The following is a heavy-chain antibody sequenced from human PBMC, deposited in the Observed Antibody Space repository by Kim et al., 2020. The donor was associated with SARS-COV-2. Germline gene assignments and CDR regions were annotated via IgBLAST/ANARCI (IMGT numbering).Heavy chain of an antibody. V-gene: IGHV3-21*01. CDR2: ISSSSSYI. Sequence: GGSLRLSCAASGFTFSSYSMNWVRQAPGKGLEWVSSISSSSSYIYYADSVKGRFTISRDNAKNSLYLQMNSLRAEDTAVYYCATTLGSSWHHHYYGMDVWGQGTTVTVSS. D-gene: IGHD6-13*01. CDR3: ATTLGSSWHHHYYGMDV. CDR1: GFTFSSYS. J-gene: IGHJ6*02.